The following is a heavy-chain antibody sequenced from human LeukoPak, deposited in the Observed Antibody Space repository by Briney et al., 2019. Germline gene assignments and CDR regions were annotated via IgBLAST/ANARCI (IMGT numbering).Heavy chain of an antibody. D-gene: IGHD2-2*01. J-gene: IGHJ6*03. CDR2: IYTSGST. V-gene: IGHV4-4*07. Sequence: SETLSLTCTVSGGSISSYYWSWIRQPAGKGLEWIGRIYTSGSTNYNPSLKSRVTMSVDTSKNQFSLKLSSVTAADTAVYYCARVGGRGYCSSTSCPTTRKYYYYMDVWGKGTTVTVSS. CDR3: ARVGGRGYCSSTSCPTTRKYYYYMDV. CDR1: GGSISSYY.